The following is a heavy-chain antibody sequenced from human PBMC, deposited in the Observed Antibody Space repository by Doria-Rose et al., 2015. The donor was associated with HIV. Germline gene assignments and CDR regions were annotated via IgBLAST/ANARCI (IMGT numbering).Heavy chain of an antibody. CDR3: ARIKSSRWYHKYYFDF. CDR2: IFADDER. V-gene: IGHV2-26*01. CDR1: GVSLSSPGMG. J-gene: IGHJ4*02. Sequence: QITLKESGPVLVKPTETLTLTCTVSGVSLSSPGMGVSWIRQPPAKALEWLANIFADDERSYKTSLKSRLTISRGTSKSQLVLTMTDMDPVDTATYHCARIKSSRWYHKYYFDFWGQGTLVIVSA. D-gene: IGHD6-13*01.